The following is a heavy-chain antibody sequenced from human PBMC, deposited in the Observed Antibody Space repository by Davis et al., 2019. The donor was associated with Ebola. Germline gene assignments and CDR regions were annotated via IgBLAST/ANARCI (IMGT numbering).Heavy chain of an antibody. D-gene: IGHD6-19*01. J-gene: IGHJ4*02. CDR1: GFTLTTYA. Sequence: ASVKVSCKASGFTLTTYAIHWVRQAPGQRLEWMGWVHGGNGNTKYSQRFQGRVTITTDTSASTVYLDLTSLRSEDTAVFYCARASFGYNSGWYADYWGPGSLVTVSS. CDR2: VHGGNGNT. CDR3: ARASFGYNSGWYADY. V-gene: IGHV1-3*01.